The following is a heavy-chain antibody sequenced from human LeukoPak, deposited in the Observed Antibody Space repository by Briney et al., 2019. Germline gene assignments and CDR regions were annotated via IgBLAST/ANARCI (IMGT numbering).Heavy chain of an antibody. J-gene: IGHJ4*02. Sequence: SETLSLTCAVSGYSISSGYYWGWIRQPPGKGLEWIGSIYHSGSTYYNPSLKSRVTISVDTSKNQFSLKLSSVTAADRAVYYCARDWGFVVAALYYFDYWGQGTLVTVSS. CDR3: ARDWGFVVAALYYFDY. CDR2: IYHSGST. CDR1: GYSISSGYY. D-gene: IGHD2-15*01. V-gene: IGHV4-38-2*02.